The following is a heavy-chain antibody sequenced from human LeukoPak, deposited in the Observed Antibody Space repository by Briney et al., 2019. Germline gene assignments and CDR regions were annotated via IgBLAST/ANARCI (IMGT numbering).Heavy chain of an antibody. D-gene: IGHD3-10*01. CDR3: ATDRYGSGNNWRDP. Sequence: TGGSLTLSCSASGFSVKSYAMHWVRQAPAKGLQWMAFILHDGSKTFHAHVINVTSTTSRHNSNNTLFLQMSSLTTEDTGVYYCATDRYGSGNNWRDPWGQGTLVTVSS. V-gene: IGHV3-30*03. CDR2: ILHDGSKT. J-gene: IGHJ5*02. CDR1: GFSVKSYA.